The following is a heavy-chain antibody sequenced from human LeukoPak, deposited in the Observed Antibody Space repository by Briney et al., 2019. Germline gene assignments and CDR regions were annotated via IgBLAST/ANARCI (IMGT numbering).Heavy chain of an antibody. J-gene: IGHJ6*02. CDR2: IKQDGTVQ. CDR1: GFTFSNYW. D-gene: IGHD2-21*02. CDR3: ARDYTATGAMDV. V-gene: IGHV3-7*01. Sequence: SGGSLRLSCAASGFTFSNYWMGWVRQAPGKGLQWLANIKQDGTVQHYVDSVKGRFTISRDNAKNSLFLQMNSLRAEDTALYYCARDYTATGAMDVWGQGTTVTVS.